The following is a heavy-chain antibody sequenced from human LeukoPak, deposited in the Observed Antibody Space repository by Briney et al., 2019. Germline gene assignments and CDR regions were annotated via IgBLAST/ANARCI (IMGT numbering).Heavy chain of an antibody. V-gene: IGHV3-11*05. CDR2: ISSNSKYT. CDR3: ARDNGNKYYFDY. CDR1: GSMFSDYF. D-gene: IGHD2-8*01. Sequence: GGSLRRSCAASGSMFSDYFMSWIRQAPGKELEWISYISSNSKYTKYADSVKGRFTISRDNAKKSLYLQMNSLRAEDTAVYYCARDNGNKYYFDYWGQGTLVTVSS. J-gene: IGHJ4*02.